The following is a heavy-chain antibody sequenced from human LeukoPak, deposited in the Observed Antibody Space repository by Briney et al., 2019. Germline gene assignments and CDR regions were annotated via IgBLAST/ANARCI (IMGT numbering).Heavy chain of an antibody. J-gene: IGHJ5*02. CDR1: GGSISSYY. CDR2: IYYSGST. V-gene: IGHV4-59*01. D-gene: IGHD4-17*01. CDR3: ARGVDYGDYVSGFVP. Sequence: SETLSLTCTVSGGSISSYYWSWIRQPPGKGLEWIGYIYYSGSTNYNPSLKSRVTISVDTSKNQFSLKLSSVTAADTAVYYCARGVDYGDYVSGFVPWGQGTLVTVSS.